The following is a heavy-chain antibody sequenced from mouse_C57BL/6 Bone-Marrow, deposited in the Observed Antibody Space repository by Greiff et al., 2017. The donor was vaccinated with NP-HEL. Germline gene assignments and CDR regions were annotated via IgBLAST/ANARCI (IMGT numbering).Heavy chain of an antibody. Sequence: VKLVESGPGLVAPSQSLSITCTVSGFSLTSYAISWVRQPPGKGLEWLGVIWTGGGTNYNSALKSRLSICKDKSKSQVFLKMNSLQSDDTARYYCARTYSADYVGDYWGQGTSVTVSS. CDR1: GFSLTSYA. V-gene: IGHV2-9-1*01. D-gene: IGHD3-2*02. CDR3: ARTYSADYVGDY. J-gene: IGHJ4*01. CDR2: IWTGGGT.